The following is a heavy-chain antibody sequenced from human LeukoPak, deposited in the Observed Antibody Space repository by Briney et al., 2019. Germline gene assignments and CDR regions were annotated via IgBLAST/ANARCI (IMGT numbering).Heavy chain of an antibody. CDR2: IICKTAGGTT. V-gene: IGHV3-15*01. Sequence: GGSLRLSCAASGFTFCNAWLSWVRPAQGKGLEGVGRIICKTAGGTTDYAAPVKVRCTISRDDSKNTLYLQMSRVKTEDTAVYYCTTDLEAPLQYCGGDCYYDDAFDIWGQGTMVTVSS. CDR3: TTDLEAPLQYCGGDCYYDDAFDI. J-gene: IGHJ3*02. D-gene: IGHD2-21*02. CDR1: GFTFCNAW.